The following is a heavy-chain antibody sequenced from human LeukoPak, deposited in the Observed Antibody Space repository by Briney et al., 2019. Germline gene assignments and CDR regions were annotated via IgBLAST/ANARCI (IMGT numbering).Heavy chain of an antibody. D-gene: IGHD3-10*01. CDR1: GFTFSSYA. J-gene: IGHJ4*02. CDR2: ISRSGDST. CDR3: AKYGSGSYASQN. V-gene: IGHV3-23*01. Sequence: GGSLRLSCAASGFTFSSYAMSWVRQAPGKGLEWVSTISRSGDSTYYADSVKGRFTISRDNSKNTLYLQMNSLRAEDTAVYYCAKYGSGSYASQNWGQGTLVTVSS.